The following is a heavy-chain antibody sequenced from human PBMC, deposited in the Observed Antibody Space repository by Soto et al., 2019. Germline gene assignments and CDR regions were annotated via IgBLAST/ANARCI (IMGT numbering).Heavy chain of an antibody. CDR2: VNTDGGTS. J-gene: IGHJ3*02. CDR3: AREAGYCSRTSCYRRASDT. CDR1: GFTFSGHW. Sequence: EVQLVESGGDLVRPGGSLRLSCAASGFTFSGHWMHWVRQVPGKGLEWVSRVNTDGGTSAYADSVKGRFTISRENAKNTLYLQMSGLRAEDAAVYYCAREAGYCSRTSCYRRASDTWGQGTTVSVSS. D-gene: IGHD2-2*01. V-gene: IGHV3-74*03.